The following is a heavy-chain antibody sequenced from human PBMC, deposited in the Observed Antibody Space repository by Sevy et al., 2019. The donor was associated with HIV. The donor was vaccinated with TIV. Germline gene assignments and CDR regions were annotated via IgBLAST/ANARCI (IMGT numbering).Heavy chain of an antibody. V-gene: IGHV3-30*18. CDR1: GFTFSSYG. CDR2: LSYDGSNK. CDR3: AKWGLAAAGQPDAFDI. D-gene: IGHD6-13*01. Sequence: GGSLRLSCAASGFTFSSYGMHWVRQAPVKGLEWVAVLSYDGSNKYYADSVKGRFTISRDNSKNTLYLQMNSLRAEDTAVYYCAKWGLAAAGQPDAFDIWGQGTMVTVSS. J-gene: IGHJ3*02.